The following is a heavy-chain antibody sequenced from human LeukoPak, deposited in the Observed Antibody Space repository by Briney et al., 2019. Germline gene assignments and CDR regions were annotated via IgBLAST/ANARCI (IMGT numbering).Heavy chain of an antibody. Sequence: PSETLSLTCAVYGGSFSGYYRSWIRQPPGKGLEWIGYIYHSGSTYYNPSLKSRVTISVDRSKNQFSLKLSSVTAADTAVYYCARGGGSSRIDYFDYWGQGTLVTVSS. CDR1: GGSFSGYY. CDR2: IYHSGST. V-gene: IGHV4-34*01. J-gene: IGHJ4*02. D-gene: IGHD1-26*01. CDR3: ARGGGSSRIDYFDY.